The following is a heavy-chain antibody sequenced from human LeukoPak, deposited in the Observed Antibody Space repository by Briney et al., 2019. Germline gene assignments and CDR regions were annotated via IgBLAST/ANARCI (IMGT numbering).Heavy chain of an antibody. CDR2: INHSGST. CDR1: GGSISSSSYY. Sequence: SETLSLTCTVSGGSISSSSYYWGWIRQPPGKGLEWIGEINHSGSTNYNPSLKSRVTISVDTSKNQFSLKLSSVTAADTAVYYCASVSGYSSSWYDYYYYYYMDVWGKGTTVTVSS. J-gene: IGHJ6*03. D-gene: IGHD6-13*01. CDR3: ASVSGYSSSWYDYYYYYYMDV. V-gene: IGHV4-39*07.